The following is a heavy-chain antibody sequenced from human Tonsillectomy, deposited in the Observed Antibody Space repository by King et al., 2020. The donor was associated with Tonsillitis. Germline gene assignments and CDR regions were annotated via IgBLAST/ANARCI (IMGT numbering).Heavy chain of an antibody. CDR2: IWGDGSIE. CDR1: GFTFSGYG. J-gene: IGHJ4*02. Sequence: VQLVESGGGVVQPGRSLRLSCAASGFTFSGYGMHWVRQAPGKGLEWVAVIWGDGSIEYYADSVKGRFTISRDNSKNTLYLRMNSLGAEDTAVYYCARSWRFLEWTFLDYWGQGTLVLVSS. CDR3: ARSWRFLEWTFLDY. D-gene: IGHD3-3*01. V-gene: IGHV3-33*01.